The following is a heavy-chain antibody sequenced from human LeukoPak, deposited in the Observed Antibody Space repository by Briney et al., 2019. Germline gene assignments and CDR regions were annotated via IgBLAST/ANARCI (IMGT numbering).Heavy chain of an antibody. V-gene: IGHV4-34*01. CDR3: ARFTTIAVAGTVFYFDY. CDR1: GGSFSGYY. Sequence: PSETLSLTCAVYGGSFSGYYWSWIRQPPGKGLEWIGEINHSGSTNYNPSLKSRVTISLDTSKNQFSLKLSSVTAADTAVYYCARFTTIAVAGTVFYFDYWGQGTLVTVSS. CDR2: INHSGST. J-gene: IGHJ4*02. D-gene: IGHD6-19*01.